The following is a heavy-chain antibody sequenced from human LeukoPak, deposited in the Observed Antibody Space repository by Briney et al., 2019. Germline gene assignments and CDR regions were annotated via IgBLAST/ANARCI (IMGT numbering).Heavy chain of an antibody. J-gene: IGHJ5*02. CDR2: ISAYNGNT. V-gene: IGHV1-18*01. D-gene: IGHD3-22*01. CDR1: GYTFTSYG. Sequence: ASVKVSCKASGYTFTSYGISWVRQAPGQGLEWMGWISAYNGNTNCAQKLQGRVTMTTDTSTSTAYMELRSLRSDDTAVYYCARDPGVSAYYYDSSGSQDWFDPWGQGTLVTVSS. CDR3: ARDPGVSAYYYDSSGSQDWFDP.